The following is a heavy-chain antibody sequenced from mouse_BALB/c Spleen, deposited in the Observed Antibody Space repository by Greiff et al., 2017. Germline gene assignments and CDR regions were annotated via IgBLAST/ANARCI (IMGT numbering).Heavy chain of an antibody. CDR2: ISYDGSN. D-gene: IGHD1-1*01. Sequence: EVQLQQSGPGLVKPSQSLSLTCSVTGYSITSGYYWNWIRQFPGNKLEWMGYISYDGSNNYNPSLKNRISITRDTSKNQFFLKLNSVTTEDTATYYCGKKGVLRGWYFDVWGAGTTVTVSS. CDR3: GKKGVLRGWYFDV. CDR1: GYSITSGYY. V-gene: IGHV3-6*02. J-gene: IGHJ1*01.